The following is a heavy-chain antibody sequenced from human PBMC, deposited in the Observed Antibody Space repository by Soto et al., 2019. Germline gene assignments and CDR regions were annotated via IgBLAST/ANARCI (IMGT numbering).Heavy chain of an antibody. CDR2: ISYDGTEE. Sequence: PGVTLRLSCAASVFTFSSFGMNWVRQAPGKGLEWVAVISYDGTEEKYADSVKGRATVSRDNSKNTVYLQMNRLRGDDSAIYYCAKGRFDVVTISPFDHWGQGTLVTVSS. D-gene: IGHD3-3*02. J-gene: IGHJ4*01. CDR1: VFTFSSFG. CDR3: AKGRFDVVTISPFDH. V-gene: IGHV3-30*18.